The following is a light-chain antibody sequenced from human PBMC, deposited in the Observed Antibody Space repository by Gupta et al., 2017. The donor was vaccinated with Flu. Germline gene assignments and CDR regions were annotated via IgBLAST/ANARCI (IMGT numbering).Light chain of an antibody. CDR1: SSNLGTGYD. V-gene: IGLV1-40*01. J-gene: IGLJ3*02. CDR2: GTT. Sequence: QSVLTQPPSVSGAPGQSITVSCPAASSNLGTGYDVHWYQQFPGRAPKLLLYGTTKRPSGVPDRFSGSKSGASASLAITGLQAGDEAVYYCQSFDNALSAWVFGGGTKVTVL. CDR3: QSFDNALSAWV.